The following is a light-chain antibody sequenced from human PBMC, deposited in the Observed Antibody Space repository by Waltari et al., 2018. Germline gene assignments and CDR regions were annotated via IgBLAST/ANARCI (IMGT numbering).Light chain of an antibody. J-gene: IGKJ2*01. Sequence: DNQLTQSPSSLAASVGDRVTITCRASQKSYSFLNWYQQRPGRAPNLLISGTSTLRPGVPPRFSGGGSGTEFTITISSLQPEDFATYYCQQSYVFGQGTKVEIK. CDR1: QKSYSF. CDR2: GTS. CDR3: QQSYV. V-gene: IGKV1-39*01.